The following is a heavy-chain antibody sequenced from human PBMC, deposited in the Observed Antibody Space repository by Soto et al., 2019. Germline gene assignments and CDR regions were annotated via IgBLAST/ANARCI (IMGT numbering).Heavy chain of an antibody. D-gene: IGHD3-10*01. V-gene: IGHV3-53*01. CDR3: ATQSLVQKYYYGSGSTLGGMDV. Sequence: PVGSLRLSCAASGFTVSSNYMSWVRQAPGKGLEWVSVIYSGGSTYYADSVKGRFTISRDNSKNTLYLQMNSLRAEDTAVYYCATQSLVQKYYYGSGSTLGGMDVWGQGTTVTVSS. J-gene: IGHJ6*02. CDR2: IYSGGST. CDR1: GFTVSSNY.